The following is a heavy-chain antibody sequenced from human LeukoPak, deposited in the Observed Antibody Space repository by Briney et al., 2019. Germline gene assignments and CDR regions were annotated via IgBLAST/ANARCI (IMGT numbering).Heavy chain of an antibody. Sequence: GASVKVSCKASGYTFTGYYMHWVRQAPGQGLEWMGWINPNSGGTNYAQKFQGRVTITADESTSTAYMELSSLRSEDTAVYYCARGYYYDYSGPDFDYWGQGTLVTVSS. CDR2: INPNSGGT. D-gene: IGHD3-22*01. V-gene: IGHV1-2*02. CDR3: ARGYYYDYSGPDFDY. J-gene: IGHJ4*02. CDR1: GYTFTGYY.